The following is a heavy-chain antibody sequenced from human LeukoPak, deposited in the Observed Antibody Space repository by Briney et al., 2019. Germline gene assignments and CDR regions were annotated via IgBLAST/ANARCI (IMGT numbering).Heavy chain of an antibody. CDR3: ASKDIVVVPAATGVGNWFDP. D-gene: IGHD2-2*01. V-gene: IGHV4-34*01. J-gene: IGHJ5*02. Sequence: SETLPLTCAVYGGSFSGYYWSWIRQPPGKGLEWIGEINHSGSTNYNPSLKSRVTISVDTSKNQFSLKLSSVTAADTAVYYCASKDIVVVPAATGVGNWFDPWGQGTLVTVSS. CDR1: GGSFSGYY. CDR2: INHSGST.